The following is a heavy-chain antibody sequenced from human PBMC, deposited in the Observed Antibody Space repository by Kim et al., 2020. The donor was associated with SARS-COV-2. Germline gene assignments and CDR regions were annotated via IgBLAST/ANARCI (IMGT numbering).Heavy chain of an antibody. CDR3: ARWQQLGYYYYYGMDV. D-gene: IGHD6-13*01. CDR2: IYHSGST. V-gene: IGHV4-4*02. CDR1: GGSISSSNW. J-gene: IGHJ6*02. Sequence: SETLSLTCAVSGGSISSSNWWSWVRQPPGKGLEWIGEIYHSGSTNYNPSLKSRVTISVDKSKNQFSLKLSSVTAADTAVYYCARWQQLGYYYYYGMDVWGQGTTVTVSS.